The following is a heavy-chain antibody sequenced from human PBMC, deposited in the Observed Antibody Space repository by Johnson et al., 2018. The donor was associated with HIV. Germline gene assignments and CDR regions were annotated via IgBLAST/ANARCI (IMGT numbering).Heavy chain of an antibody. Sequence: QVQLVESGGGVVQPGGSLRLSCAASGFTFSDYYMVWIRQAPGKGLEWLSYISSSGSTIYYAASVKGRFTISRDNAKNSLYLQMNSLRAEDTAVYYCAREYEAFDIWGQGTMVTVSS. CDR1: GFTFSDYY. CDR3: AREYEAFDI. V-gene: IGHV3-11*04. CDR2: ISSSGSTI. J-gene: IGHJ3*02.